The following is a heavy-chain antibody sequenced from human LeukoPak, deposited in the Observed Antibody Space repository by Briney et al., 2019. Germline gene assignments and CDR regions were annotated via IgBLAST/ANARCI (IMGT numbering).Heavy chain of an antibody. Sequence: PGGSLRLSCAASGSSISDYWMNWVRLVPGKGLEWVANINEDGTIQDYVASVRGRFTISRNSAKNSLYLQMNSLGAEDTAVYYCASRESSMARSHWGHGTLVTVSS. CDR1: GSSISDYW. CDR2: INEDGTIQ. CDR3: ASRESSMARSH. V-gene: IGHV3-7*01. J-gene: IGHJ4*01. D-gene: IGHD3-10*01.